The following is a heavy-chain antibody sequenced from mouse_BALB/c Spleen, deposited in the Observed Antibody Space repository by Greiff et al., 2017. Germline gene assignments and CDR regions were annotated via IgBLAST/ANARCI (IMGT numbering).Heavy chain of an antibody. CDR2: IDTSDSYT. CDR3: ARGGDY. Sequence: VQLQQPGAELVMPGASVKMSCKASGYTFTDYWMHWVKQRPGQGLEWIGAIDTSDSYTSYNQKFKGKATLTVDESSSTAYMQLSSLTSEDSAVYYCARGGDYWGQGTSVTVSS. V-gene: IGHV1-69*01. CDR1: GYTFTDYW. J-gene: IGHJ4*01.